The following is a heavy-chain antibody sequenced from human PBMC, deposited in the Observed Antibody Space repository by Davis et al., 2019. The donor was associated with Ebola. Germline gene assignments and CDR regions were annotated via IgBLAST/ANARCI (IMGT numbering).Heavy chain of an antibody. CDR2: VSGNNGKT. CDR1: GYSFTDYG. D-gene: IGHD2-2*01. CDR3: AREIGVAVPGVMKDAFDI. V-gene: IGHV1-18*01. Sequence: ASVQVSCKTSGYSFTDYGISWVRQAPGQGLEWMGWVSGNNGKTDYEQKFQGRVTMTTDTSTSTAYMELRSLTSDDTAVYYCAREIGVAVPGVMKDAFDIWGQGTVVTVSS. J-gene: IGHJ3*02.